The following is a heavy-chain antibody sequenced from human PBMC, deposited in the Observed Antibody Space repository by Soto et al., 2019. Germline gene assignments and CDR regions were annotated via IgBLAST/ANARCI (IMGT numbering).Heavy chain of an antibody. CDR3: AKDLVVVVLAATDAFDI. CDR1: GFTFSSYA. J-gene: IGHJ3*02. CDR2: ISGSGGST. Sequence: EVQLLESGGGLVQPGGSLRLSCAASGFTFSSYAMSWVRQAPGKGLEWVSAISGSGGSTYYADSVKGRFTISRDNSKNTLYLQMNSLRAEDTAVYYCAKDLVVVVLAATDAFDIWGQGTMVTVSS. V-gene: IGHV3-23*01. D-gene: IGHD2-2*01.